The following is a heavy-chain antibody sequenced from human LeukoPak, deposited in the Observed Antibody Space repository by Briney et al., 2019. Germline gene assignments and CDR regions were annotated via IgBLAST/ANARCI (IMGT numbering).Heavy chain of an antibody. Sequence: SETLSLTCTVSGGSISSYYWSWLRQPPGKGLEYIGYTHYSGSTNYNPSLKSRVTISLDTSGNQFSLKLSSVTAADTAVYYCANLGYSSGWQDYWGQGTLVTVSS. V-gene: IGHV4-59*01. CDR2: THYSGST. J-gene: IGHJ4*02. CDR3: ANLGYSSGWQDY. D-gene: IGHD6-19*01. CDR1: GGSISSYY.